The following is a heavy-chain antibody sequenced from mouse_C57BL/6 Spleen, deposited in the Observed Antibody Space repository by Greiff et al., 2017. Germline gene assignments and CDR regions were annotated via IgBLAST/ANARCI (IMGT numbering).Heavy chain of an antibody. D-gene: IGHD2-3*01. CDR3: ARGAGYYVVDY. CDR1: GYSITSGYY. Sequence: EVKLMESGPGLVKPSQSLSLTCSVTGYSITSGYYWNWIRQFPGNKLEWMGYISYDGSNNYNPSLKNRISITRDTSKNQFFLKLNSVTTEDTATYYCARGAGYYVVDYWGQGTSVTVSS. CDR2: ISYDGSN. J-gene: IGHJ4*01. V-gene: IGHV3-6*01.